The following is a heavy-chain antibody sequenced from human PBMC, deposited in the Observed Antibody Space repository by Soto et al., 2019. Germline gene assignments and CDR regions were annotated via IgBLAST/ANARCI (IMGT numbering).Heavy chain of an antibody. D-gene: IGHD3-3*01. Sequence: LSLTCTVSGGSISSYYWSWIRQPPGKGLEWIGYIYYSGSTNYNPSLKSRVTISVDTSKNQFSLKLSSVTAADTAVYYCARGSITIFGVANFDYWGQGTLVTVSS. V-gene: IGHV4-59*01. CDR2: IYYSGST. CDR1: GGSISSYY. J-gene: IGHJ4*02. CDR3: ARGSITIFGVANFDY.